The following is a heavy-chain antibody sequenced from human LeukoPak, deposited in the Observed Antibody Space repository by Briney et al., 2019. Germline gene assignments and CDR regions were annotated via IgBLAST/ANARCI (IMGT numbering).Heavy chain of an antibody. CDR3: ARNYDFWSGYPKYYMDV. Sequence: ASVKVSCKASGYTFTSYDINWVRQATGQGLEWMGWMNPNSGNTGYAQKFQGRVTMTRNTSISTAYMELSRLRSDDTAVYYCARNYDFWSGYPKYYMDVWGKGTTVTVSS. J-gene: IGHJ6*03. CDR2: MNPNSGNT. V-gene: IGHV1-8*01. D-gene: IGHD3-3*01. CDR1: GYTFTSYD.